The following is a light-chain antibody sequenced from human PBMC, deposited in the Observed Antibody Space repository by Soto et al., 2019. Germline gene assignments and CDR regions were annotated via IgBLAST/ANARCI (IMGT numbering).Light chain of an antibody. CDR2: EVS. Sequence: QSVLTQPASVAGSPGQSITITCTGSSSDVGGYNFVSWYQQHPGKAPKLIIYEVSNRPSGVSNRFSGSKSDNTAALTISGLQAEDDADYYCSSYTTISAPVFCGGTKLTVL. J-gene: IGLJ3*02. CDR1: SSDVGGYNF. CDR3: SSYTTISAPV. V-gene: IGLV2-14*01.